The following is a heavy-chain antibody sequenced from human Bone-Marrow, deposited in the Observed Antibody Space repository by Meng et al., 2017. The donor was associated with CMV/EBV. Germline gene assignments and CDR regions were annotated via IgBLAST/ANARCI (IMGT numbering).Heavy chain of an antibody. CDR3: TRPAVAGTFWFDP. CDR2: INQDGRAK. V-gene: IGHV3-7*03. J-gene: IGHJ5*02. CDR1: GFNSSTYW. Sequence: GESLKISCAASGFNSSTYWMSWVRQAPGKGPEWVANINQDGRAKYHVGSLQGRFTISRDDSKNTAYLQMNSLKTEDTAVYYCTRPAVAGTFWFDPWGQGTRVTVSS. D-gene: IGHD6-19*01.